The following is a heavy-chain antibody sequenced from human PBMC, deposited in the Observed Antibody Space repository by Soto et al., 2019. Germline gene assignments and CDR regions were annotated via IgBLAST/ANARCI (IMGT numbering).Heavy chain of an antibody. CDR2: ISYDGSNK. CDR1: GFTFSSYG. V-gene: IGHV3-30*18. J-gene: IGHJ4*02. D-gene: IGHD6-13*01. Sequence: GGSLRLSCAASGFTFSSYGMHWVRQAPGKGLEWVAVISYDGSNKYYADSVKGRFTISRDNSKNTLYLQMNSLRAEDTAVYYCAKPQTGYSSSWSPLDYWGQGTLVTVSS. CDR3: AKPQTGYSSSWSPLDY.